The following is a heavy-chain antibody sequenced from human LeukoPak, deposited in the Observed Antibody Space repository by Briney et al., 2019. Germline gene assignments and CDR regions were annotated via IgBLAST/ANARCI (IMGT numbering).Heavy chain of an antibody. D-gene: IGHD3-9*01. Sequence: GGSLRLSCAASGFTFSSYAMSWVRQAPGKGLEWVSAISGSGGSTYYADSVKGRFTISRDNSKNTLYLQMNSLRAEDTAVYYCARELGDILTGSYYFDYWGQGTLVTVSS. V-gene: IGHV3-23*01. J-gene: IGHJ4*02. CDR2: ISGSGGST. CDR3: ARELGDILTGSYYFDY. CDR1: GFTFSSYA.